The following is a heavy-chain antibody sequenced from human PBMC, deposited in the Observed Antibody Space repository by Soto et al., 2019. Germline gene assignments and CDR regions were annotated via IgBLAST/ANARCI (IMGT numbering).Heavy chain of an antibody. CDR3: ARGGYFDSSNYLAY. D-gene: IGHD3-22*01. Sequence: ASVKVSCKAVGCTFTSYGINWVRQAPGRGLEWMGWINPGNGNTKYSQQFQGRVIIDRDTSASTAYMELSSLRPEDTAVYYCARGGYFDSSNYLAYWGLGTLVTVSS. V-gene: IGHV1-3*01. CDR1: GCTFTSYG. CDR2: INPGNGNT. J-gene: IGHJ4*02.